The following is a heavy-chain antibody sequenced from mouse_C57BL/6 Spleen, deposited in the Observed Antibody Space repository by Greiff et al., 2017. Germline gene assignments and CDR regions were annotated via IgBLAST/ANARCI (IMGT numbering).Heavy chain of an antibody. CDR2: IHPNSGST. CDR3: ASNVNWDFFAY. CDR1: GYTFTSYW. J-gene: IGHJ3*01. Sequence: VQLQQSGAELVKPGASVKLSCKASGYTFTSYWMHWVKQRPGQGLEWIGMIHPNSGSTNYNEKFKSKATLTVDKSSSTAYMQLSSLTSEDSAVYCCASNVNWDFFAYWGQGTLVTVSA. V-gene: IGHV1-64*01. D-gene: IGHD4-1*01.